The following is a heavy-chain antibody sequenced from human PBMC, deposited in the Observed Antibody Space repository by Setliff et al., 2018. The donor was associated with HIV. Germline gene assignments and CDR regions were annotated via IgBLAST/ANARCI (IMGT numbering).Heavy chain of an antibody. CDR2: IYISGST. CDR1: GDSINKYY. V-gene: IGHV4-4*09. CDR3: ARRSIVGSTRGYYYYALDV. D-gene: IGHD1-26*01. J-gene: IGHJ6*02. Sequence: SETLSLTCTVSGDSINKYYWSWIRQPPGKGLEWIGFIYISGSTMYNPSLKSRVTMSLDTSKDQVSLKLTSVTAADTAVYYCARRSIVGSTRGYYYYALDVWGQGTTVTVSS.